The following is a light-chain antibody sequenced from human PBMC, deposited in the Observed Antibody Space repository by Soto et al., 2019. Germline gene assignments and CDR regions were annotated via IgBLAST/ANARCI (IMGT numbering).Light chain of an antibody. Sequence: IVMTQSPLSLPVTPGEPASISCRSSQSLLHSNGYNYLDWYLQKPGQSPQLLIYLGSNRASGVPDRFSVSGSGTDFTLKISRVEAEDVGVYYCMQALQTPRTFGQGTKLEIK. CDR1: QSLLHSNGYNY. CDR3: MQALQTPRT. V-gene: IGKV2-28*01. J-gene: IGKJ2*02. CDR2: LGS.